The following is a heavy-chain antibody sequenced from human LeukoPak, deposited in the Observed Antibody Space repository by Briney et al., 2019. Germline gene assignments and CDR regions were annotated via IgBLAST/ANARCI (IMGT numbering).Heavy chain of an antibody. Sequence: KSSETLSLTCAVSGGSISSYYWTWIRQPPGKGLEWIGYIYYSGITNYNPSLNSRVTISIDRSKNQFSLKLSSVTAADTAVYYCARAPFFDFWTGYYFDYWGQGTLVTVSS. D-gene: IGHD3/OR15-3a*01. CDR1: GGSISSYY. CDR3: ARAPFFDFWTGYYFDY. CDR2: IYYSGIT. J-gene: IGHJ4*02. V-gene: IGHV4-59*01.